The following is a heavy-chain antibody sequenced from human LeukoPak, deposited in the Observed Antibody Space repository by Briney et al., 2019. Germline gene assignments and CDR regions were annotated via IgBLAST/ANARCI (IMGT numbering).Heavy chain of an antibody. CDR2: INPNSGGT. V-gene: IGHV1-2*02. CDR3: ARSAYCGGDCYSYYFDY. CDR1: GYTFTGYY. J-gene: IGHJ4*02. Sequence: ASVKVSCKASGYTFTGYYMHWVRQAPGQGLEWMGWINPNSGGTNYAQKFQGGVTMTRDTSISTAYMELSRLRSDDTAVYYCARSAYCGGDCYSYYFDYWGQGTLVTVSS. D-gene: IGHD2-21*02.